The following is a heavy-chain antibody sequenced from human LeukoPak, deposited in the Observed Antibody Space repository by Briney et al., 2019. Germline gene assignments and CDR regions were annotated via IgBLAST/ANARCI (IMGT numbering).Heavy chain of an antibody. V-gene: IGHV4-34*01. J-gene: IGHJ5*02. D-gene: IGHD4-17*01. Sequence: SETLSLTCAVYGGSFSGYYWSWIRQPPGKGLDWIGEINHSGSTNYNPSLKSRVTISVDTSKNQFSLKLSSVTAADTAVYYRARTTVRWGLNWFDPWGQGTLVTVSS. CDR3: ARTTVRWGLNWFDP. CDR1: GGSFSGYY. CDR2: INHSGST.